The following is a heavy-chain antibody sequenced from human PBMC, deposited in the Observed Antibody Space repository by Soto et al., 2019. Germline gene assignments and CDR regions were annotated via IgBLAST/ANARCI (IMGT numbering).Heavy chain of an antibody. CDR1: GFTFSAPD. D-gene: IGHD2-8*02. Sequence: GGSLRLSCAASGFTFSAPDMHWLRQAPGKGLEWVAAIGALHDTFYTDSVKGRFTISRENAKNSLYLQMNSLRADDTAVYYCARQASYWHGGGGWLDPWGQGVLVTVSS. CDR2: IGALHDT. CDR3: ARQASYWHGGGGWLDP. J-gene: IGHJ5*02. V-gene: IGHV3-13*01.